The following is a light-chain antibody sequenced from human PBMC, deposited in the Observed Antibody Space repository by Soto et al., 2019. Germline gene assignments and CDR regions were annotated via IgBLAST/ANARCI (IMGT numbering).Light chain of an antibody. CDR3: QQYNNWTRT. CDR2: GAS. Sequence: EIVMTQSPATLSVSPGERATLSCRASQSVSSNLAWYQQKPGQAPRLLIYGASTRATGIPARVSGSGSGRDITLTISSLQSEDFEVYYCQQYNNWTRTFGQGTKVEIK. CDR1: QSVSSN. J-gene: IGKJ1*01. V-gene: IGKV3-15*01.